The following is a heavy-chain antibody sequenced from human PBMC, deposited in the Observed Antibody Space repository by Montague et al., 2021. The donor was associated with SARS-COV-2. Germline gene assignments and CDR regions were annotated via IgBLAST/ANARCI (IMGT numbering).Heavy chain of an antibody. J-gene: IGHJ4*02. CDR3: ARGFDY. Sequence: SETLSLTCTVSGGSISSSSYYWGWIRQPPGKGLEWIGYIYYSGSTNYNPSLKSRVTISVDTSKNQFSLKLSSVTAADAAVYYCARGFDYWGQGTLVTVSS. CDR2: IYYSGST. V-gene: IGHV4-61*05. CDR1: GGSISSSSYY.